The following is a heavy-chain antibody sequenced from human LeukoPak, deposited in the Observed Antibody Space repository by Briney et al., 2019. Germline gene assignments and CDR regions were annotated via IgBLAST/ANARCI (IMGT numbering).Heavy chain of an antibody. CDR3: ARGGITAMDGC. Sequence: GGSLRLSCAASEFTFSNYWMHWVRQAPGKGLAWVSRINSDGSSTTYADSVKGRFTMSRDNAKNTLYLQMNSLRAEDTAVYYCARGGITAMDGCWGQGTLVTVSS. CDR1: EFTFSNYW. CDR2: INSDGSST. V-gene: IGHV3-74*01. D-gene: IGHD5-18*01. J-gene: IGHJ4*02.